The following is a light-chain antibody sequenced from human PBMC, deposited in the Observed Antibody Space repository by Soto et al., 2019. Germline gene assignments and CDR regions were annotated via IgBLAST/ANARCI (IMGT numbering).Light chain of an antibody. Sequence: QSVLTQPPSASGSPGQSVTIACTGTSSYVGAYDYVSWYQQHPGKAPKLMIYEINKRPSGVPDRFSGSKSGNTASLTVSGLQAEDEADYYCSSFAGSNNFPYVFXTGTKVTVL. CDR2: EIN. J-gene: IGLJ1*01. V-gene: IGLV2-8*01. CDR1: SSYVGAYDY. CDR3: SSFAGSNNFPYV.